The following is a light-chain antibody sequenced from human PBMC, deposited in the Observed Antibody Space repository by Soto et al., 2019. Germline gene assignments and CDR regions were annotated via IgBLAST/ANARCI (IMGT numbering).Light chain of an antibody. J-gene: IGKJ1*01. V-gene: IGKV1-5*03. Sequence: DIQVTQSPSTLSASVGDRVTITCRASQSISVWLAWYQQKAGKAPNLLIYKASRLESGVPSRFSGSGSETEFTLTISGLQPGDSATYYCQQYNSYSPTFGLGTKVDIK. CDR3: QQYNSYSPT. CDR2: KAS. CDR1: QSISVW.